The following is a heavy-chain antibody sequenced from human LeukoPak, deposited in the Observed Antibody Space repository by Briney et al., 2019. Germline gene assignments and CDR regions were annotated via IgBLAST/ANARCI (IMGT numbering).Heavy chain of an antibody. CDR3: ARGEPHYYYDSSGYYYP. CDR1: GGSFSGYY. V-gene: IGHV4-34*01. J-gene: IGHJ5*02. Sequence: SETLSLTCAVYGGSFSGYYWSWIRQPPGKGLEWIGETNHSGSTNYNPSLKSRVTISVDTSKNQFSLKLSSVTAADTAVYYCARGEPHYYYDSSGYYYPWGQGTLVTVSS. CDR2: TNHSGST. D-gene: IGHD3-22*01.